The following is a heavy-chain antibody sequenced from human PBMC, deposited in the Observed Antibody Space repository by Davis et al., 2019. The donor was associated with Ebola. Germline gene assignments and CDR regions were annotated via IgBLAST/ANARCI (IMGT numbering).Heavy chain of an antibody. D-gene: IGHD2-2*01. CDR3: ARDRLPAAGFDP. J-gene: IGHJ5*02. CDR2: INAGNGNT. V-gene: IGHV1-3*01. Sequence: ASVKVSCKASGYTFTSYAMHWVRQAPGQRLEWMGWINAGNGNTKYSQKFQGRVTITRDTSASTAYMELSSLRSEDTAVYYCARDRLPAAGFDPWGQGTLVTVSS. CDR1: GYTFTSYA.